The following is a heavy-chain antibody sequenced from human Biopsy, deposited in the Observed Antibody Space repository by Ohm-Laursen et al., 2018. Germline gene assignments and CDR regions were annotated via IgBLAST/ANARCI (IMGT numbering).Heavy chain of an antibody. CDR1: GYTFTGYH. CDR3: TRGGYYYDSLAYYYWFDP. J-gene: IGHJ5*02. V-gene: IGHV1-2*02. Sequence: ASVKVSCNASGYTFTGYHVHWVRQAPGQGLEWMGWINAKTGDTNYAQKFQGRVTMTRDTCISTAYVDLSSLRSDDTAVYYCTRGGYYYDSLAYYYWFDPWGQGTLVTVSS. CDR2: INAKTGDT. D-gene: IGHD3-22*01.